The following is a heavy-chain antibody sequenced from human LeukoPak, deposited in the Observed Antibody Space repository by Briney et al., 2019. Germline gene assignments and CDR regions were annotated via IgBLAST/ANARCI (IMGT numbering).Heavy chain of an antibody. J-gene: IGHJ4*02. CDR1: GYTFTGYY. V-gene: IGHV1-2*02. CDR2: INPNSGGT. Sequence: GASVKVSCKASGYTFTGYYMHWVRQAPGQGLEWMGWINPNSGGTNYAQKFQGRVTMTRDTSISTAYMVLSRLRSDDTAVYYCARDIISGSSWYGYCGQGTLVNVSS. CDR3: ARDIISGSSWYGY. D-gene: IGHD6-13*01.